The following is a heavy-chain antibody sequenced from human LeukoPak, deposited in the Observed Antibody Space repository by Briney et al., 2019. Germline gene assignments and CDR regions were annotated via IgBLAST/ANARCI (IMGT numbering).Heavy chain of an antibody. D-gene: IGHD3-9*01. Sequence: SETLSLTCTVSGGSVSSYYWSWIRQPPGQGLEWIAYIDYTGITKYNPSLRSRVTISVDKSKNQFSLKLSSVTAADTAVYYCARLYDILTGPRDYWGQGTLVTVSS. V-gene: IGHV4-59*02. J-gene: IGHJ4*02. CDR1: GGSVSSYY. CDR3: ARLYDILTGPRDY. CDR2: IDYTGIT.